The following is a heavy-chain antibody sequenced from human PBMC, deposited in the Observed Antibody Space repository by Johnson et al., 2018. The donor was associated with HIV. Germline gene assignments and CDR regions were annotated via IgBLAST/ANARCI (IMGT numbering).Heavy chain of an antibody. Sequence: QVLLVESGGGVVQPGGSLRLSCAASGFTFSSYGMHWVRQAPGKGLEWVAFIRYDGRNKYYADSVKGRFTISRDNSKTTLYLQMHSLRPEDTAVYYCAREGRDMVTRGAFDIWGQGTVVTVSS. D-gene: IGHD5-18*01. CDR1: GFTFSSYG. J-gene: IGHJ3*02. CDR3: AREGRDMVTRGAFDI. V-gene: IGHV3-30*02. CDR2: IRYDGRNK.